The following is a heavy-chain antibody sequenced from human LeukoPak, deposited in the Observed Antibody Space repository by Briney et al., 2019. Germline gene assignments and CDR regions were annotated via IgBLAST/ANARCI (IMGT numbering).Heavy chain of an antibody. CDR3: ARASTTVPNLLDY. J-gene: IGHJ4*02. CDR2: INGDGTST. V-gene: IGHV3-74*03. Sequence: GGSLRLSCAASGFTFSTYWMHWVRRALGKGLLGVSRINGDGTSTKYADSVKGRFTISRDNARHTLYLQMNSLRAEDTAVYYCARASTTVPNLLDYWGQGTLVTVSS. D-gene: IGHD4-17*01. CDR1: GFTFSTYW.